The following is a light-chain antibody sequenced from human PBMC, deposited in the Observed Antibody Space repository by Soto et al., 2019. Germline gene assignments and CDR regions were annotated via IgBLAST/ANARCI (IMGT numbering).Light chain of an antibody. CDR3: QQYNSYWT. CDR2: KSS. V-gene: IGKV1-5*03. J-gene: IGKJ1*01. Sequence: DIQMTQSPSTLSASVGDRVTITCRASQSITTWLAWFQQKPGTAPKLLFYKSSSLESGVPSRFSGSGSGTEFTLTISSLQPADFATYYCQQYNSYWTFGQGTKVEIK. CDR1: QSITTW.